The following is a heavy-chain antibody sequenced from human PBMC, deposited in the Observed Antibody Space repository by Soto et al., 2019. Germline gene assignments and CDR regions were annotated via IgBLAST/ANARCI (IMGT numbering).Heavy chain of an antibody. V-gene: IGHV4-59*01. D-gene: IGHD1-26*01. J-gene: IGHJ4*02. Sequence: SETLSLTCTVAGGSISSYYWSWIRQPPGKGLEWIGYIYYSGSTNYNPSLKSRVTISVDRSKNQFSLKLSSVTAADTAVYYCARRYGGNFDYWGQGTLVTVSS. CDR1: GGSISSYY. CDR2: IYYSGST. CDR3: ARRYGGNFDY.